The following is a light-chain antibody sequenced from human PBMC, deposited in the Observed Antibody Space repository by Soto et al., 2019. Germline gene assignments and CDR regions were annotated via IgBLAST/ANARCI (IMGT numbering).Light chain of an antibody. CDR2: DVS. CDR3: QQYNSFWT. Sequence: DIQMTQSPSTLSASVGDTVTVTCGASQSVSGWLAWYQQKPGKAPKLLIYDVSSLESGVPSRFSGSGSGTEFSLTISSLQPDDSATYYCQQYNSFWTFGQGTKVDI. CDR1: QSVSGW. V-gene: IGKV1-5*01. J-gene: IGKJ1*01.